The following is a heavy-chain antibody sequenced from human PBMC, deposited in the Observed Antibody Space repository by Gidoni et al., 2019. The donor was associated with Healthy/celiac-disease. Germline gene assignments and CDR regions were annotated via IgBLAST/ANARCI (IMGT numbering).Heavy chain of an antibody. D-gene: IGHD2-15*01. CDR2: IYYSGST. J-gene: IGHJ3*02. CDR1: GGSISSRSYY. CDR3: ARRVVVAATLVRGAFDI. Sequence: QLQLQESGPGLVKPSETLSLTCTVSGGSISSRSYYWGWLRQPPGKGLEWIGSIYYSGSTYYNPYLKSRVTISVDTSKNQFSLKLSSVTAADTAVYYCARRVVVAATLVRGAFDIWGQGTMVTVSS. V-gene: IGHV4-39*01.